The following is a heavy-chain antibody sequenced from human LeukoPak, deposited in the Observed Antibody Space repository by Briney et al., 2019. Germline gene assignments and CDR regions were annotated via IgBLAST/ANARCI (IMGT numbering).Heavy chain of an antibody. J-gene: IGHJ4*02. Sequence: GGSLRLSCAASGFTFSSYGMHGVRQAPGKGLEWVAVISYGGSNKYYADSVKGRFTISRDNSKNTLYLQMNSLRAEDTAVYYRANAPYYYDSSGYFYWGQGTLVTVSS. CDR2: ISYGGSNK. D-gene: IGHD3-22*01. CDR3: ANAPYYYDSSGYFY. CDR1: GFTFSSYG. V-gene: IGHV3-30*18.